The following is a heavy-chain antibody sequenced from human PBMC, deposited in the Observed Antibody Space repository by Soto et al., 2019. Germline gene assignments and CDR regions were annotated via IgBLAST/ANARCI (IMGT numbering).Heavy chain of an antibody. Sequence: TPETLSLTCSLSSASLSISTYYCSWIRQPPGRGPEWIGSIYYSGNTYYKPSLKSRVSISIDTSRNQFSLKLTFVTAADTGVYYCASSSSFHSWGPGILVTVS. CDR1: SASLSISTYY. CDR2: IYYSGNT. V-gene: IGHV4-39*01. D-gene: IGHD6-6*01. CDR3: ASSSSFHS. J-gene: IGHJ4*02.